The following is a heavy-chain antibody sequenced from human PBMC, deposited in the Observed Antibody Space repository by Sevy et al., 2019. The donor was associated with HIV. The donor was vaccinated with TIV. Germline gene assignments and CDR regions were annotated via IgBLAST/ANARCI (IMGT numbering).Heavy chain of an antibody. CDR2: MYYSGYN. D-gene: IGHD2-2*01. V-gene: IGHV4-59*08. CDR3: VRHEALPVVPSTIYAFDI. CDR1: GDSISTYY. Sequence: SETLSLTCSVSGDSISTYYWSWIRQHPGKGLEWIAYMYYSGYNNYNPSVKSRVTISADTSANQFSLKLSSVTAADTAIYYCVRHEALPVVPSTIYAFDIWGQGTLVTVSS. J-gene: IGHJ3*02.